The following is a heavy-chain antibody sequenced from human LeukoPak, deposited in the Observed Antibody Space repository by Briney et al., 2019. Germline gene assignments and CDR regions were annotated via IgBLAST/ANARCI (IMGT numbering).Heavy chain of an antibody. J-gene: IGHJ3*01. CDR1: GFTFRSYG. Sequence: QPGGSLRLSCAASGFTFRSYGMHWVRQAPGKGLEWVTFIRYDGSNKYYADSVKGRFTISRDNSKNTLYLQMDSLRAEDTAVYYCAKDRAQSYYDKSGYYLDALDVWSQGTMVAVSS. CDR2: IRYDGSNK. D-gene: IGHD3-22*01. V-gene: IGHV3-30*02. CDR3: AKDRAQSYYDKSGYYLDALDV.